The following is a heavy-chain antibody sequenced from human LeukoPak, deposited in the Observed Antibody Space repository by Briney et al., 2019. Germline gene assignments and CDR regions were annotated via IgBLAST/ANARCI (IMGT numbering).Heavy chain of an antibody. V-gene: IGHV4-31*03. Sequence: PSETQSLTCTVSGDSISSGAYYWTWIRQNPGKGLEWLGYVYYSGTTYYNPSLKSRITISVDTSKNQFSLKLGSVTAADTAVYYCTRESRYDYVWATLDVWGKGTTVTVSS. J-gene: IGHJ6*04. D-gene: IGHD3-16*01. CDR2: VYYSGTT. CDR3: TRESRYDYVWATLDV. CDR1: GDSISSGAYY.